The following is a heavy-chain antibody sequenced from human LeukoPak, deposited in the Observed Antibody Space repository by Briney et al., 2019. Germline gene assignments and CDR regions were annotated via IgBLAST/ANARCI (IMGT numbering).Heavy chain of an antibody. CDR3: AKGGGMGSTLINWFDP. Sequence: PGGSLRLSCAASGFSFDDYTMHWVRQAPGKGLEWVSGISWNSGSIGYADSVKGRFTISRDNAKNSLYLQMNSLRAEDMALYYCAKGGGMGSTLINWFDPWGQGTLVTVSS. J-gene: IGHJ5*02. CDR1: GFSFDDYT. CDR2: ISWNSGSI. V-gene: IGHV3-9*03. D-gene: IGHD3-16*01.